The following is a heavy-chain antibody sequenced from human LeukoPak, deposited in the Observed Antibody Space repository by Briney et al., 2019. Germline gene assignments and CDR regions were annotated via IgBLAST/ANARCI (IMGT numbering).Heavy chain of an antibody. CDR1: GYSFTSYW. V-gene: IGHV5-51*01. Sequence: GESLKISCKGSGYSFTSYWIGWVRQMPRKGLEWMGIIYPGDSDTRYSPSFQGQVTISADKSISTAYLQWSSLKASDTAMYYCARQGLPGYSSSWGFDPWGQGTLVTVSS. D-gene: IGHD6-13*01. CDR3: ARQGLPGYSSSWGFDP. CDR2: IYPGDSDT. J-gene: IGHJ5*02.